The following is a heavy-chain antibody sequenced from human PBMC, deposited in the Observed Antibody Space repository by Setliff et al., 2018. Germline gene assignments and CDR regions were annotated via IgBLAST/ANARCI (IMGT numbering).Heavy chain of an antibody. CDR2: IYPSGST. CDR3: ARDFPYSSGWYYFDY. CDR1: GGSISSGSYY. V-gene: IGHV4-61*02. Sequence: SETLSLTCTVSGGSISSGSYYWSWIRQPAGEGLEWIGRIYPSGSTNYNPSLMSRVTRSVDTSKNQFSLKLHSVTAADTAVYYCARDFPYSSGWYYFDYWGQGTLVTVSS. J-gene: IGHJ4*02. D-gene: IGHD6-19*01.